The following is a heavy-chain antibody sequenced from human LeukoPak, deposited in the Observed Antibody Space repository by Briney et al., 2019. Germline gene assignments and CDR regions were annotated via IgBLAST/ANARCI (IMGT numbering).Heavy chain of an antibody. J-gene: IGHJ6*03. V-gene: IGHV3-21*04. CDR1: GFTFSSYS. D-gene: IGHD2-2*02. CDR3: AKEVGCSSTSCYIGYYYYYMDV. Sequence: GGSLRLSCAASGFTFSSYSMNWVRQAPGQGLEWVSCISSSSSYIYYADSVKGRFTISRENAKNSLSLQMHSLRAEDTAVYYCAKEVGCSSTSCYIGYYYYYMDVWGKGTTVTVSS. CDR2: ISSSSSYI.